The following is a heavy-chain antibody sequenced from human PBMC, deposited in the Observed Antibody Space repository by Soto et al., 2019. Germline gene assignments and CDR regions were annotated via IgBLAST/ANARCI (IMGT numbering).Heavy chain of an antibody. J-gene: IGHJ6*02. Sequence: ASVKVSCKASGGTFSSYGISWVRQAPGQGLEWMGWISAYNGNTNYAQKLQGRVTMTTDTSTSTAYMELRSLRSDDTAVYYCASSYSNYALIDYYYYGMDGWGQGTTVTVSS. D-gene: IGHD4-4*01. V-gene: IGHV1-18*01. CDR1: GGTFSSYG. CDR3: ASSYSNYALIDYYYYGMDG. CDR2: ISAYNGNT.